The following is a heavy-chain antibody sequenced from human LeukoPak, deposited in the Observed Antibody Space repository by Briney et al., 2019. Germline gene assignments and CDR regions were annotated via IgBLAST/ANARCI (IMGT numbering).Heavy chain of an antibody. V-gene: IGHV4-61*05. CDR3: ARGIADPYSFDS. CDR1: GGSIGSSSYC. CDR2: IYSTGST. Sequence: PSETLSLTCSVSGGSIGSSSYCWGWIRQPPGKGLEWIGRIYSTGSTNYSPSLKSRVTMSVDKSKNQFSLNLSSVTAADTAVYYCARGIADPYSFDSWGQGTLVTVSS. D-gene: IGHD6-13*01. J-gene: IGHJ4*02.